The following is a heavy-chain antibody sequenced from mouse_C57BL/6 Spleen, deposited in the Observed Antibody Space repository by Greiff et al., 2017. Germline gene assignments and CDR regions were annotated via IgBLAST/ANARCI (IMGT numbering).Heavy chain of an antibody. CDR3: ARKGIYYGSSYWYFDV. D-gene: IGHD1-1*01. CDR2: INPNYGTT. Sequence: EVKLLESGPELVKPGASVKISCKASGYSFTDYNMNWVKQSNGKSLEWIGVINPNYGTTSYNQKFKGKATLTVDQSSSTAYMQLNSLTSEDSAVYYCARKGIYYGSSYWYFDVWGTGTTVTVSS. J-gene: IGHJ1*03. V-gene: IGHV1-39*01. CDR1: GYSFTDYN.